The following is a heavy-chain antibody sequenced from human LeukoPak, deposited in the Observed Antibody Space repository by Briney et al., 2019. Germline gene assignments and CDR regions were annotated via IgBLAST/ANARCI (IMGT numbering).Heavy chain of an antibody. J-gene: IGHJ4*02. Sequence: AGGSLRLSCAASGFTFSSYSMNWVRQAPGKGLEWVSYISSSSTTIYYADSVKGRFTISRDNAKNSLYLQMNSLRAEDTAVYYCARDVNGFSSTWYEYWGQGTLDTVSS. CDR3: ARDVNGFSSTWYEY. CDR2: ISSSSTTI. CDR1: GFTFSSYS. V-gene: IGHV3-48*01. D-gene: IGHD6-13*01.